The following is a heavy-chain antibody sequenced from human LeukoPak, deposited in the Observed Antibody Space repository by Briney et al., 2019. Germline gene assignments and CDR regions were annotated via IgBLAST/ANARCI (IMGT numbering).Heavy chain of an antibody. CDR1: GFTFSSYA. CDR3: ARDLLAYYYDSSGYT. CDR2: ISGSGGST. V-gene: IGHV3-23*01. D-gene: IGHD3-22*01. J-gene: IGHJ4*02. Sequence: PGGSLRLSCAASGFTFSSYAMSWVRQAPGKGLEWVSAISGSGGSTYYADSVKGRFTISRDNSKNTLYLQMNSLRAEDTAVYYCARDLLAYYYDSSGYTWGQGTLVTVSS.